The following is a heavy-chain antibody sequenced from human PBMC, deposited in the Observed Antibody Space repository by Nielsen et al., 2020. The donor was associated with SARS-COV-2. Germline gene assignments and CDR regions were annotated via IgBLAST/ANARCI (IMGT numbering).Heavy chain of an antibody. V-gene: IGHV4-34*01. D-gene: IGHD2-2*01. CDR2: INHSGST. J-gene: IGHJ6*03. Sequence: WIRQPPGKGLEWIGEINHSGSTNYNPSLKSRVTISVDTSKNQFSLKLSSVTAADTAVYYCARSAVVLPAATYYYYYYHMDVWGKGTMVTVSS. CDR3: ARSAVVLPAATYYYYYYHMDV.